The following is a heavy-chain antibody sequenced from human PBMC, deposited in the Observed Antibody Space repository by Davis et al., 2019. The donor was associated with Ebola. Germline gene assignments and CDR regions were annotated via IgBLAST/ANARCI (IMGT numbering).Heavy chain of an antibody. V-gene: IGHV1-8*02. J-gene: IGHJ6*02. CDR1: GGTFSSYA. CDR3: ARAWLTVTRDDYYYGMDI. CDR2: MNPKSGDT. Sequence: ASVKVSCKASGGTFSSYAISWVRQATGQGLEWMGWMNPKSGDTVYAQKFKGRVTMTGDTSISTVYMELRSLTSEDTAVYFCARAWLTVTRDDYYYGMDIWGQGTTVTVSS. D-gene: IGHD4-17*01.